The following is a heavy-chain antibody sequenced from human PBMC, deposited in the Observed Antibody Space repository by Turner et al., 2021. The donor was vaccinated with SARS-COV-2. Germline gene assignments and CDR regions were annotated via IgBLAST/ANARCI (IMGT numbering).Heavy chain of an antibody. CDR1: GFSFRGYA. CDR2: LSGSGESA. V-gene: IGHV3-23*01. CDR3: ARCGSSGGTPHFDY. Sequence: EVQLMESGGGLTQPGGSLRLSCLASGFSFRGYAMGWVRPCPGKGLEWVSSLSGSGESAYYAESVRGRFTISRDNSRNTLHLQMNTLRAGDTALYYCARCGSSGGTPHFDYWGQGIQVTVSS. D-gene: IGHD5-12*01. J-gene: IGHJ4*02.